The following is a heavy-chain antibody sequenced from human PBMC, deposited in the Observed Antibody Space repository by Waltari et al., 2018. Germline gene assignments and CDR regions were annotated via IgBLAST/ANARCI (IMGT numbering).Heavy chain of an antibody. Sequence: QVQLQESGPGLVKPSETLSLTCAVSGYSISSGYYWGWIRQPPGKGLEWIGSIYHSGSTYYNPSLKSRVTISVDTSKNQFSLKLSSVTAADTAVYYCASLVGATGAWYFDLWGRGTLVTVSS. CDR2: IYHSGST. CDR1: GYSISSGYY. D-gene: IGHD1-26*01. CDR3: ASLVGATGAWYFDL. J-gene: IGHJ2*01. V-gene: IGHV4-38-2*01.